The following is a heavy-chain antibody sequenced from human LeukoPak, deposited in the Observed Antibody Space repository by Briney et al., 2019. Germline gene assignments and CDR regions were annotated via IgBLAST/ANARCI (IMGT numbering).Heavy chain of an antibody. Sequence: GGSLRLSCAASGFTFSSYWMNWVRQAPGQGLEWVANIKQDGSEKYYVDSVKGRFTISRDNAKNSLYLQMNSLRAEDTAVYYCAKGCVGTSCSGEIDYWGQGTLVTVSS. CDR3: AKGCVGTSCSGEIDY. CDR2: IKQDGSEK. CDR1: GFTFSSYW. J-gene: IGHJ4*02. V-gene: IGHV3-7*03. D-gene: IGHD2-2*01.